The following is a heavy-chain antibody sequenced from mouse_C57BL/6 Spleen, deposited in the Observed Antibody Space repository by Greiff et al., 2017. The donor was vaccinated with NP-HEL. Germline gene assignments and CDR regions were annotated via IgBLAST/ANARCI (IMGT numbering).Heavy chain of an antibody. CDR2: INPNNGGT. V-gene: IGHV1-26*01. CDR3: ARSYRIGFDV. Sequence: VQLQQSGPELVKPGASVKISCKASGYTFTDYYMNWVKQSHGKSLEWIGDINPNNGGTSYNQKFKGKATLTVDKSSVTAYMELRSLTSEDSAVYYCARSYRIGFDVWGTGTTVTVSS. CDR1: GYTFTDYY. D-gene: IGHD2-10*01. J-gene: IGHJ1*03.